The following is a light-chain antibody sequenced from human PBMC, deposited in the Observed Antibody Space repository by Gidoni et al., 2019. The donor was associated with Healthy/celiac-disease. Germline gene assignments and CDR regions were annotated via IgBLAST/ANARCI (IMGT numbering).Light chain of an antibody. V-gene: IGLV1-40*01. Sequence: QSVLTQPPSVSGAPGQRVTISCTGSSSNIGAGYDVHWYQQLPGTAPKRLIYGNSNRPSGVPDRFSGSKSGTSASLASTGLQAEDEADYYCQSYDSSLSGDVVFGGGTKLTVL. CDR2: GNS. CDR1: SSNIGAGYD. CDR3: QSYDSSLSGDVV. J-gene: IGLJ2*01.